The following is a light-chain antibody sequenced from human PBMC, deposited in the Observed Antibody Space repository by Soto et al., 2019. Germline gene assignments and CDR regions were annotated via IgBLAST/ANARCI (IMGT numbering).Light chain of an antibody. CDR1: QHVSSN. Sequence: EIVMTQSPATLSVSPGGSATLSCRASQHVSSNFAWYRQKPGQAPTLLIYRASTRATGIPARFSGSGSGTEFTLAISSLQSEDFAVYCCQLYNNWPYTFGQGTKLEIK. J-gene: IGKJ2*01. V-gene: IGKV3-15*01. CDR2: RAS. CDR3: QLYNNWPYT.